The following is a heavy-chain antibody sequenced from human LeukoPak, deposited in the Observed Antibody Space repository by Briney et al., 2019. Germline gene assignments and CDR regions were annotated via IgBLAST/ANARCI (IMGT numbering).Heavy chain of an antibody. V-gene: IGHV1-2*02. Sequence: PGGSLRLSCAASGFIFSGYGMHWVRQAPGQGLEWMGWINSNSGVTNYAQKFQGGFTMTRDTSITTVYMELSSLRSDDTAVYYCARFDRNSWETFDYWGQGTLVTVSS. CDR3: ARFDRNSWETFDY. CDR2: INSNSGVT. CDR1: GFIFSGYG. J-gene: IGHJ4*02. D-gene: IGHD1-26*01.